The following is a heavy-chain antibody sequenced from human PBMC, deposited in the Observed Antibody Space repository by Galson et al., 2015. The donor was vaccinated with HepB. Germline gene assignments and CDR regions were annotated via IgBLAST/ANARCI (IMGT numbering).Heavy chain of an antibody. Sequence: SLRLSCAASGFIFSNHYMSWVRQAPGKGLEWVANIRQDGSETYYVDSVKGRFTISRDNARNSLFLQMNNLDAEDTAVYYCACSKRFYYYAMDVWGQGTTVIVSS. V-gene: IGHV3-7*01. CDR2: IRQDGSET. D-gene: IGHD2-15*01. CDR1: GFIFSNHY. CDR3: ACSKRFYYYAMDV. J-gene: IGHJ6*02.